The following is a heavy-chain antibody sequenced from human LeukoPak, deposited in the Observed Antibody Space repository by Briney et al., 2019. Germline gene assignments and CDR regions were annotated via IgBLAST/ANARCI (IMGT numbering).Heavy chain of an antibody. Sequence: SETLSLTCTVSGASISQYYWSWIRQPAGKGLEWIGRMYVSGSANYKSSLKSRVTMSLDTSRSQFSLNLSSVTAADTAVYYCARDTQFFEWSFDYWGQGILVIVSS. CDR2: MYVSGSA. CDR3: ARDTQFFEWSFDY. CDR1: GASISQYY. V-gene: IGHV4-4*07. D-gene: IGHD3-3*01. J-gene: IGHJ4*02.